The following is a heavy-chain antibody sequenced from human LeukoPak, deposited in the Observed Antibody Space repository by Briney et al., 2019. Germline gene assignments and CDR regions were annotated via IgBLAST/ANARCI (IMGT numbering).Heavy chain of an antibody. CDR1: GFTFSTYG. V-gene: IGHV3-30*02. CDR2: IRFDGNEI. CDR3: AKEQEGRRAAFDY. Sequence: GGSLRLSCAASGFTFSTYGMHWVRQAPGKGLEWVAFIRFDGNEIYYAKSTKGRFIISRDNSKNTLYLQMNSLRTEDTAVYFCAKEQEGRRAAFDYWGQGTLVTVSS. D-gene: IGHD2-15*01. J-gene: IGHJ4*02.